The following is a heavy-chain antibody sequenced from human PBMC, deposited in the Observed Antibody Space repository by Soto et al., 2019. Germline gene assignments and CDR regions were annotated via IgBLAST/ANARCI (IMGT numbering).Heavy chain of an antibody. CDR2: IYYSGTT. CDR1: GYSISSSNW. D-gene: IGHD1-26*01. CDR3: ARREIQGPIDY. V-gene: IGHV4-28*01. Sequence: QVQLQESGPGLVKPSDTLSLTCAVSGYSISSSNWWGWIRQPPGKGLEWIGYIYYSGTTYSNPSLKSRVSMSVDTSKNQFSRKLTSVTAVDTAVYYCARREIQGPIDYWGQGTLVTVSS. J-gene: IGHJ4*02.